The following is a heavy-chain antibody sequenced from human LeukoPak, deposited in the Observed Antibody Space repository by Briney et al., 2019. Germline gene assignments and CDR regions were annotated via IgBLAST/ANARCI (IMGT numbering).Heavy chain of an antibody. J-gene: IGHJ5*02. CDR3: ARSDWFDP. CDR2: IKRDGSST. CDR1: GFTFSGYW. V-gene: IGHV3-74*01. Sequence: PGGSLRLSCAASGFTFSGYWMDWVRQAPGKGLVWVSRIKRDGSSTAYADAVKGRDTISSASAKKAKKLQMNSLRAEDTAVYYCARSDWFDPWGQGTLVTVSS.